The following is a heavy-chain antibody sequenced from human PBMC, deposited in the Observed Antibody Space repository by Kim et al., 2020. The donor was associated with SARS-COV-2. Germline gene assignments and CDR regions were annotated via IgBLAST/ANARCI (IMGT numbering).Heavy chain of an antibody. Sequence: RHAQKFQGKGTMTRDTSTSPVYMELSSLRSEDTAVYYCARVLPGGAFDIWGQGTMVTVSS. V-gene: IGHV1-46*01. J-gene: IGHJ3*02. CDR3: ARVLPGGAFDI. D-gene: IGHD1-26*01.